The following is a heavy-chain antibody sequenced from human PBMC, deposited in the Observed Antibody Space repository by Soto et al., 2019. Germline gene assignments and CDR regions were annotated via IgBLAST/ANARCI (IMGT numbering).Heavy chain of an antibody. CDR2: IYYSGST. CDR3: ARSRRWDYDFLSGYSVAFDY. D-gene: IGHD3-3*01. V-gene: IGHV4-39*01. J-gene: IGHJ4*02. CDR1: GGSISSSSYY. Sequence: PSETLSLTCTVSGGSISSSSYYWIWNRQPPGQGREGIGSIYYSGSTYYNPSLKSRVTISVDTSKNQFSLKLSSVNAADTAVYYCARSRRWDYDFLSGYSVAFDYWGQGTLVTVSS.